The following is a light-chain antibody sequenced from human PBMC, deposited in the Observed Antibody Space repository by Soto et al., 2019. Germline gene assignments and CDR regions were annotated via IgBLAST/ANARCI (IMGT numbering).Light chain of an antibody. Sequence: QSALTQPASVSGSPGQSITISCTGTSSDVGGYNYVSWYQQHPGKAPKLMIYEVSNRPSGVSNRFSGFKSGNTASLTISGLQAEDEADYYCSSYTSSSTLFGGGTQLTVL. CDR2: EVS. V-gene: IGLV2-14*01. CDR1: SSDVGGYNY. J-gene: IGLJ2*01. CDR3: SSYTSSSTL.